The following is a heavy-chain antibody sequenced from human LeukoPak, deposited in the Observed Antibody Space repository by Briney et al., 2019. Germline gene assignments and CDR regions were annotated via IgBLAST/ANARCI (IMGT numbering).Heavy chain of an antibody. D-gene: IGHD4-17*01. J-gene: IGHJ4*02. CDR3: ARDKYGAYFDS. CDR2: IKQDGSEK. CDR1: GFTFSTYG. Sequence: GGSLRLSCAASGFTFSTYGMSWVRQAPGKGLEWVANIKQDGSEKYYVDSVKGRFTISRDNAKNSLYLQMNSLRVEDTAVYYCARDKYGAYFDSWGQGTLVTVSS. V-gene: IGHV3-7*04.